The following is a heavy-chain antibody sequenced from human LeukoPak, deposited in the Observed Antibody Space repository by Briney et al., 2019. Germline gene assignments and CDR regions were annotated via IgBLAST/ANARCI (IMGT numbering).Heavy chain of an antibody. CDR2: IYHSGST. V-gene: IGHV4-4*02. CDR3: ARDGYSESSWFDP. CDR1: GGSISSSNW. J-gene: IGHJ5*02. Sequence: SETLSLTCAVSGGSISSSNWWSWVRQPPGKGLEWIGEIYHSGSTNYNPSLKSRVTISVDKSKNQFSLKLSSVTAADTAVYYCARDGYSESSWFDPWGQGTLVTVSS. D-gene: IGHD6-13*01.